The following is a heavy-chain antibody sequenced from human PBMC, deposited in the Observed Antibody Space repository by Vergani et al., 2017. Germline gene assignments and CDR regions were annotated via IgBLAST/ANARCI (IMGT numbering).Heavy chain of an antibody. CDR1: EFTFSSFW. CDR3: AKVSLWGPWDY. V-gene: IGHV3-23*04. CDR2: ISGSGGST. D-gene: IGHD3-16*01. J-gene: IGHJ4*02. Sequence: EVQLVESGGGLVQPGGSLRLSCAASEFTFSSFWMHWVRQAPGKGLVWVSAISGSGGSTYYADSVKGRLTISRDNSKNALYLQMNSLGAEDTAAYYCAKVSLWGPWDYWGQGTLVTVSS.